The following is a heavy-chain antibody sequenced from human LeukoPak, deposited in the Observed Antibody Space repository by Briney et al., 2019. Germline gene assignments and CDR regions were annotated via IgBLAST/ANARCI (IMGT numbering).Heavy chain of an antibody. D-gene: IGHD6-19*01. V-gene: IGHV1-2*02. CDR2: INPNSGGT. J-gene: IGHJ6*03. CDR1: GYTFTGYY. Sequence: ASVKVSCKASGYTFTGYYMHWVRQAPGQGLEWMGWINPNSGGTNYAQKFQGRVTMTRDTSISTAYMELRSLRSDDTAVYYCARDTVSSGSVFAYYYYMDVWGKGTTVTISS. CDR3: ARDTVSSGSVFAYYYYMDV.